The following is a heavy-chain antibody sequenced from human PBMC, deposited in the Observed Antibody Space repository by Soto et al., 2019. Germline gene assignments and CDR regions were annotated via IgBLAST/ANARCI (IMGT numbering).Heavy chain of an antibody. CDR3: ARDYYGSGRDDAFDI. V-gene: IGHV1-46*01. J-gene: IGHJ3*02. CDR1: GYTFTSYY. Sequence: ASVKASCKASGYTFTSYYMHWVRQAPGQGLEWMGIINPSGGSTSYAQKFQGRVTMTRDTSTSTVYMELSSLRSEDTAVYYCARDYYGSGRDDAFDIWGQGTMVTVSS. D-gene: IGHD3-10*01. CDR2: INPSGGST.